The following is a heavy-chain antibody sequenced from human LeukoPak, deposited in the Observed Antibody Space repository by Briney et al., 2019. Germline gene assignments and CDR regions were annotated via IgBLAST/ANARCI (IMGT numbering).Heavy chain of an antibody. CDR3: ARGGGYNYGYVVY. CDR1: GFTFSSYG. D-gene: IGHD5-18*01. CDR2: IWYDGSNE. Sequence: PGRSLRLSCAASGFTFSSYGMHWVRQAPGKGLGWVAVIWYDGSNEYYADSVKGRFTISRDNSKNTLYLQMNSLRAEDTSVYYCARGGGYNYGYVVYWGQGTLVTVSS. V-gene: IGHV3-33*01. J-gene: IGHJ4*02.